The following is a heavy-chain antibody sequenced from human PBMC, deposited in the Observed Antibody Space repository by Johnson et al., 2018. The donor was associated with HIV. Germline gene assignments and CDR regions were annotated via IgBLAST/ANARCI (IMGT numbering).Heavy chain of an antibody. D-gene: IGHD5-18*01. J-gene: IGHJ3*02. CDR1: GITVSSNY. CDR3: ARDGRDLVTRGAFDI. CDR2: IFSVGNT. V-gene: IGHV3-66*02. Sequence: VQLVESGGGLVQPGGSLRLSCAASGITVSSNYMSWVRQAPGKGLEWVSLIFSVGNTYYADSVKGRFTISRDNSNNMVYLQMDSLRPEDTAVYYCARDGRDLVTRGAFDIWGQGTVVTVYS.